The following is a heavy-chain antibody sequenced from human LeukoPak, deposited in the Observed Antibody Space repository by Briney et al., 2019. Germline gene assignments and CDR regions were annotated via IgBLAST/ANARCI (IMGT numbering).Heavy chain of an antibody. Sequence: ASVKVSCKASGYTFTSYGISWVRQAPGQGLEWMGWISAYNGNTNYAQKLQGRVTMTTDTSTSTAYMELRSLRSDDTAVYYCARGAYYDFWSGCRPRQYFQHWGQGTLVTVSS. CDR2: ISAYNGNT. CDR3: ARGAYYDFWSGCRPRQYFQH. D-gene: IGHD3-3*01. J-gene: IGHJ1*01. V-gene: IGHV1-18*01. CDR1: GYTFTSYG.